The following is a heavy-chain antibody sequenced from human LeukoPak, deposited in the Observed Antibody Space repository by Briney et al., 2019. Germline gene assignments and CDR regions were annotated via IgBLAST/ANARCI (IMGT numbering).Heavy chain of an antibody. CDR3: AKDPYGDYAYHFDY. CDR2: ISANGGNT. Sequence: GGSLRLSCAASGFTFNIYAMTWIRQAPGKGLEWVSSISANGGNTYYADSVEGRFTISRDNSKDTLYLQMDSLRAEDTAVYYCAKDPYGDYAYHFDYWGLGTLVTVSS. CDR1: GFTFNIYA. V-gene: IGHV3-23*01. D-gene: IGHD4-17*01. J-gene: IGHJ4*02.